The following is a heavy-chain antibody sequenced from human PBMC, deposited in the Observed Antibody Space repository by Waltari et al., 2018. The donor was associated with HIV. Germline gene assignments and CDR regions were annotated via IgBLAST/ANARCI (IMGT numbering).Heavy chain of an antibody. Sequence: QLQLQESGPGLVKPSATLSLTCSVCGDSISRSSHYWGWCRRPPGKGLEWIGSCDYSGSTYYNPSLTSRVTISGDTSKNQFSLKLSSGTAADTAVYYCARESNYGGNDYWGQGTLVTVSS. J-gene: IGHJ4*02. CDR3: ARESNYGGNDY. D-gene: IGHD4-17*01. V-gene: IGHV4-39*07. CDR2: CDYSGST. CDR1: GDSISRSSHY.